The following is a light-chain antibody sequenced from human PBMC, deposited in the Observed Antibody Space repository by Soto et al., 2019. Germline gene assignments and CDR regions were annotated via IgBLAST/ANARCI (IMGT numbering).Light chain of an antibody. J-gene: IGLJ3*02. Sequence: QSALTQPASVSGSPEQSITISCTGSSSDVGSYNLVSWYQQHPGKAPKLMVYESGKRPSGVSDRFFGSKSGNTASLTISGLQAEDEADYYCCSFARGTTLVFGGGTKLTVL. CDR3: CSFARGTTLV. CDR1: SSDVGSYNL. V-gene: IGLV2-23*01. CDR2: ESG.